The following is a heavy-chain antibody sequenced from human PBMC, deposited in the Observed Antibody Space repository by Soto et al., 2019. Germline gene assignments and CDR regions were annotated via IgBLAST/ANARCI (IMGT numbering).Heavy chain of an antibody. CDR3: ARRATYYYTLTGDYAFDI. D-gene: IGHD3-9*01. J-gene: IGHJ3*02. CDR2: IYPGDSDT. Sequence: PGESLKISCKGSGYSFTSYWIGWVRQMPGKGLEWMGIIYPGDSDTRYSPSFQGQVTISADKSISTAYLQWSSLKASDTAMYYCARRATYYYTLTGDYAFDIWGQGTMVTVSS. CDR1: GYSFTSYW. V-gene: IGHV5-51*01.